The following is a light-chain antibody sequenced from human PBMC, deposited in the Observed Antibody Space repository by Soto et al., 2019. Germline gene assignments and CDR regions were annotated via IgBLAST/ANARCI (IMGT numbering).Light chain of an antibody. CDR1: QRLLQSNGSNY. CDR3: MQALQSPHT. V-gene: IGKV2-28*01. CDR2: LGS. Sequence: DIVMTQPPFSQPVTLGEPASISCRSSQRLLQSNGSNYLDWYLQKPVQSPHLLIYLGSNRASGVPDRFSGTGSGTDFTLKISRVEADDVGVYYCMQALQSPHTFGQGTKLDIK. J-gene: IGKJ2*01.